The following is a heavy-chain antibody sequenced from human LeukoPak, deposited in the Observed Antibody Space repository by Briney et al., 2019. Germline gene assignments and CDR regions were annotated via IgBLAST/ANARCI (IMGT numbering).Heavy chain of an antibody. D-gene: IGHD3-3*01. Sequence: PSETLPLTCTVSGGSISSYYWSWIRQPPGKGLEWIGYIYTSGSTNYNPSLKSRVTISVDTSKNQFSLKLSSVTAADTAVYYCASPAIFGVPQGYMDVWGKGTTVTVSS. V-gene: IGHV4-4*09. CDR3: ASPAIFGVPQGYMDV. J-gene: IGHJ6*03. CDR1: GGSISSYY. CDR2: IYTSGST.